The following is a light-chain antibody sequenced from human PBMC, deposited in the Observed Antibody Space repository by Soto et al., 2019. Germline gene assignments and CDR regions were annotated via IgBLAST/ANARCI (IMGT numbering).Light chain of an antibody. CDR1: ISDVGSYNR. Sequence: QSALTQPPSVCGSPGQSVTISCTGTISDVGSYNRVSWYQQPPGKAPKLLIYEVNNRPLGVPDRFSGSKSGNTASLTISGLQAQDEADYYCSFYTSTYTFVFGTGTTVTV. CDR2: EVN. CDR3: SFYTSTYTFV. V-gene: IGLV2-18*01. J-gene: IGLJ1*01.